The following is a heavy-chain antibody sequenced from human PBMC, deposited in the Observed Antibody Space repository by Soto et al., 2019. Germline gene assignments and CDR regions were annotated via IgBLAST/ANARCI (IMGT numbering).Heavy chain of an antibody. CDR1: GFTFSTYA. Sequence: GGSLRLSCAASGFTFSTYAMHWVRQAPGKGLEWVAVISYDGSNKYYADSIKGRFTISRDNSKNTLSLQMNSLRPEDTAVYYCARGFDSDPDYFDYWGQGTLVTVSS. CDR2: ISYDGSNK. CDR3: ARGFDSDPDYFDY. D-gene: IGHD3-9*01. J-gene: IGHJ4*02. V-gene: IGHV3-30-3*01.